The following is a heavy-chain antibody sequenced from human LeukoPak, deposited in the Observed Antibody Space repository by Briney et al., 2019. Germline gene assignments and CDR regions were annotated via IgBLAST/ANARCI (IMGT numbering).Heavy chain of an antibody. Sequence: GASVKVSCKASGYTFTGYYMHWVRQAPGQGLEWMGWINPNSGGTNYAQKFQGRVTMTRDTSISTAYMELSRLGSDDTAVYYCARLGIAVAGTSWYFDLWGRGTLVTVSS. CDR1: GYTFTGYY. D-gene: IGHD6-19*01. J-gene: IGHJ2*01. CDR3: ARLGIAVAGTSWYFDL. CDR2: INPNSGGT. V-gene: IGHV1-2*02.